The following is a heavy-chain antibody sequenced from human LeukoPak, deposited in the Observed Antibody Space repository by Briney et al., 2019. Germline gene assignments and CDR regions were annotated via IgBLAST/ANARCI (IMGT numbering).Heavy chain of an antibody. CDR1: GYTFTGYY. V-gene: IGHV1-2*02. Sequence: ASVKVSCKASGYTFTGYYMHWVRQAPGQGLEWMGWINPNSGGTNYAQKFQGRVTMTRDTSISTAYMELSRLRSDDTAVYYCARSGEGYCSSTSCYGPEGYYMDVWGKGTTVTISS. D-gene: IGHD2-2*01. J-gene: IGHJ6*03. CDR3: ARSGEGYCSSTSCYGPEGYYMDV. CDR2: INPNSGGT.